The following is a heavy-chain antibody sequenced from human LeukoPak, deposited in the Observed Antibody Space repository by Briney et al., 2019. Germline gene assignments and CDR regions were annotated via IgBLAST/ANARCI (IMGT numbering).Heavy chain of an antibody. CDR2: MNPNSGNT. CDR3: ARYYDFWSGSPGWFDP. V-gene: IGHV1-8*03. D-gene: IGHD3-3*01. Sequence: GASVKVSCKASGYTFTSYDINWVRQATGQGLEWMGWMNPNSGNTGYAQKFQGRVTITRNTSISTAYMELSSLRSEDTAVYYCARYYDFWSGSPGWFDPWGQGTLVTVSS. J-gene: IGHJ5*02. CDR1: GYTFTSYD.